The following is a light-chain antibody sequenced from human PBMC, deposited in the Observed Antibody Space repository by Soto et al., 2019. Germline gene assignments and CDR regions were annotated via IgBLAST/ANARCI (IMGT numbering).Light chain of an antibody. CDR2: DVS. J-gene: IGLJ2*01. Sequence: QSVLTQPASVSGSPGQSITISCTGTSSDVGNYNYVSWYQQYPGKAPKLMIYDVSNRPSGVSYRFSGSKSGNTASLTISGLQAEDEDDYYCSSYTTSSTHVVFGGGTKVTVL. CDR1: SSDVGNYNY. CDR3: SSYTTSSTHVV. V-gene: IGLV2-14*01.